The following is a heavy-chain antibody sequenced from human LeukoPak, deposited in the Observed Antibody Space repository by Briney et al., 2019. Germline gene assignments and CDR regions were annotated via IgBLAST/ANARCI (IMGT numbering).Heavy chain of an antibody. CDR1: GFTVSSNY. J-gene: IGHJ4*02. CDR2: IYSGGST. V-gene: IGHV3-66*01. D-gene: IGHD3-22*01. Sequence: TGGSLRLSCAASGFTVSSNYMSWVRQAPGKGLEWVSVIYSGGSTYYADSVKGRFTISRDNSKNTLYLQMNSRRAEDTAVYYCARATNPGLATRSGPQRYYYDSSGYYYYFDYWGQGTLVTVSS. CDR3: ARATNPGLATRSGPQRYYYDSSGYYYYFDY.